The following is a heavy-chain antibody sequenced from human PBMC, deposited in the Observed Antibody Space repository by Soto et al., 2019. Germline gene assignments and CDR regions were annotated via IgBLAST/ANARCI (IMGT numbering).Heavy chain of an antibody. CDR1: GLTFRSYG. V-gene: IGHV3-30*18. CDR2: ISYDGSDK. D-gene: IGHD6-19*01. J-gene: IGHJ3*02. Sequence: QVQLVEPGGDVVQPGSSLRLSCAASGLTFRSYGMRWFRQAPGKGLEWVAVISYDGSDKYYADSVKGPFTISRDNSNNTLYLQINRLRTEDTAVYYCANVTSDGCDIWGAGTMVTASS. CDR3: ANVTSDGCDI.